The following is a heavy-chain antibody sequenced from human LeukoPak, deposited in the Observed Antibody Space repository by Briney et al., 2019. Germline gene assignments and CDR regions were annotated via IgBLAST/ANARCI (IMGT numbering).Heavy chain of an antibody. J-gene: IGHJ6*03. CDR3: AREVAAAGHPYYYYYYMDV. V-gene: IGHV3-48*01. CDR2: ISSSSSTI. D-gene: IGHD6-13*01. CDR1: GFTFSSYS. Sequence: GGSLRLSCAASGFTFSSYSMNWVRQAPGKGLEWVSYISSSSSTINYADPVKGRFTISRDNAKNSLYLQMNSLRAEDTAVYYCAREVAAAGHPYYYYYYMDVWGKGTTVTVSS.